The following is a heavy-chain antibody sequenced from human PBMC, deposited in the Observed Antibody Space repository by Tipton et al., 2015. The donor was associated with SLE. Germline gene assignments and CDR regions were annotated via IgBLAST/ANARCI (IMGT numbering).Heavy chain of an antibody. CDR1: GGSISSHY. Sequence: TLSLTCTVSGGSISSHYWSWIRQPPGKRLEWIGHVHSSGSTFYNPSLKSRVTISMDTSKNQVSLRMTSVTAADTAVYYCAASGYAFLSWFDPWDQGTPVTVSS. CDR3: AASGYAFLSWFDP. J-gene: IGHJ5*02. CDR2: VHSSGST. V-gene: IGHV4-59*11. D-gene: IGHD5-12*01.